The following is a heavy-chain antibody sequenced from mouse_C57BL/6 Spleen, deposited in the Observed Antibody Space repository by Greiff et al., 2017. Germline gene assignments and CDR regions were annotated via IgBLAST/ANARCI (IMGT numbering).Heavy chain of an antibody. J-gene: IGHJ2*01. CDR1: GYTFTSYW. V-gene: IGHV1-61*01. CDR3: ARRGGWLLPSPFDY. Sequence: QVQLQQPGAELVRPGSSVKLSCKASGYTFTSYWMDWVKQRPGQGLEWIGNIYPSDSDTHYNQKFKDKATLTVDKSSSTAYMQLSSLTSEDSSVYYCARRGGWLLPSPFDYWGQGTTLTVSS. CDR2: IYPSDSDT. D-gene: IGHD2-3*01.